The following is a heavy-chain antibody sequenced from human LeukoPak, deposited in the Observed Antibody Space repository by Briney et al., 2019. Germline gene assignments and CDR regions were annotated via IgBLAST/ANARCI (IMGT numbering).Heavy chain of an antibody. CDR3: AKPAYSSGWRPNYNWFDP. J-gene: IGHJ5*02. V-gene: IGHV3-66*02. CDR2: IYSGGST. D-gene: IGHD6-19*01. CDR1: GFTVSSNY. Sequence: PGGSLRLSCAASGFTVSSNYMSWVRQAPGKGLEWVSVIYSGGSTYYADSVKGRFTISRDNSKNTLYLQMNSLRAEDTAVYYCAKPAYSSGWRPNYNWFDPWGQGTLVTVSS.